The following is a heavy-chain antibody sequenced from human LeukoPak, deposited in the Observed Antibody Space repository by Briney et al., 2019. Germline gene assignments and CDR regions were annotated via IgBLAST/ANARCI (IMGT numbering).Heavy chain of an antibody. D-gene: IGHD3-3*01. J-gene: IGHJ3*02. CDR1: GFTFTTYA. Sequence: GGSLRLSCAASGFTFTTYAMSWVRQAPGKGLEWVSGTTGSGGSTYYADSVKGRFTISRDNSKNTLSLQMNSLRAEDTAVYYCAKGPNFWLTPIAFAIWGQGTMVTVYS. CDR2: TTGSGGST. V-gene: IGHV3-23*01. CDR3: AKGPNFWLTPIAFAI.